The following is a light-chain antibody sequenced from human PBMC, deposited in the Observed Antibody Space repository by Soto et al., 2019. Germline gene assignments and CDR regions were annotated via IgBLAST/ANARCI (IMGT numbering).Light chain of an antibody. CDR2: MVS. V-gene: IGKV2-30*02. J-gene: IGKJ1*01. CDR1: QSLVHSDGNTY. Sequence: DVVMTQSPLSLPVTLGQPASISCRSSQSLVHSDGNTYLNWFQQRPGQSPRRLIYMVSNRDSGVPDRFSGSGSGTDFTLKISRVEAEDFAVHYCQPYGSPSWTFGQGTKV. CDR3: QPYGSPSWT.